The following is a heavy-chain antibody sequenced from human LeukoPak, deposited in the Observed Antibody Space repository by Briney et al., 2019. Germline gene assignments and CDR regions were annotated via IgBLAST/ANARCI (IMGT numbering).Heavy chain of an antibody. CDR2: IYSGGST. J-gene: IGHJ6*03. D-gene: IGHD6-19*01. CDR1: EFSVGSNY. Sequence: PGGSLRLSCAASEFSVGSNYMTWVRQAPGKGLEWVSVIYSGGSTYYADSVKGRFTISRDNSKNTLYLQMNSLRAEDTAVYYCARHLQQGSGWWYYMDVWGKGTTVTISS. CDR3: ARHLQQGSGWWYYMDV. V-gene: IGHV3-66*04.